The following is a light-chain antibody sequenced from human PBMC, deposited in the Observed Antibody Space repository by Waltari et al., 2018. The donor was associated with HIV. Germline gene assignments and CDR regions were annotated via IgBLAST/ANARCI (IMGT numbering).Light chain of an antibody. J-gene: IGLJ3*02. CDR3: CSYAGSYTFGV. CDR1: SSNDGGYNY. V-gene: IGLV2-11*01. CDR2: DIS. Sequence: QSDLTQPRSVSGSPGQTVTITCTGTSSNDGGYNYVSWYQQHPGKAPKLMIYDISKRPSGVPVRFSGSKSCNTASLTISGLQAEDEADYYCCSYAGSYTFGVFGGGTKLTVL.